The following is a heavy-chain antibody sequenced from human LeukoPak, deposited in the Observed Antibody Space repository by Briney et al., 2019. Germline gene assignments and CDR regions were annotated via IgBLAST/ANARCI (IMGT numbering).Heavy chain of an antibody. D-gene: IGHD5-18*01. J-gene: IGHJ4*02. V-gene: IGHV4-39*01. Sequence: PSETLSLTCTVSGGSIGSSSYYWGWIRQPPGKGLEWIGSIYYSGNTYYNPSLKSRGTISVDTSKNQFSLKLSSVTAADTAVYYCARQSTAMGTFDYWGQGTLVPVSS. CDR1: GGSIGSSSYY. CDR2: IYYSGNT. CDR3: ARQSTAMGTFDY.